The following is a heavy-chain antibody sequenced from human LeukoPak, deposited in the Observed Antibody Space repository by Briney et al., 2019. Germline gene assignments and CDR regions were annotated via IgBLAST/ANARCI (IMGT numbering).Heavy chain of an antibody. D-gene: IGHD5-18*01. V-gene: IGHV3-9*01. J-gene: IGHJ3*02. CDR3: AKGSTAMVTFGFFDI. Sequence: GGSLRLSCAASGFTVSSNYMSWVRQAPGKGLEWVSGISWNSGSIGYADSVKGRFTISRDNAKNSLYLQMNSLRAEDTALYYCAKGSTAMVTFGFFDIWGQGTMVTVSS. CDR1: GFTVSSNY. CDR2: ISWNSGSI.